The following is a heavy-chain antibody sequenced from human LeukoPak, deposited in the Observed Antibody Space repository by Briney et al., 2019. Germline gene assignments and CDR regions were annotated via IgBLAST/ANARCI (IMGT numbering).Heavy chain of an antibody. CDR2: IKQDGSEK. J-gene: IGHJ4*02. V-gene: IGHV3-7*01. Sequence: PGGSLRLSCAASGFTLSSYWMSWVRQAPGKGLEWVANIKQDGSEKYYVDSVKGRFTISRDNDKNSLYLQMNSLRPEDTAVYYCAKDLMSSSWYADYWGQGTLVTVSS. CDR3: AKDLMSSSWYADY. CDR1: GFTLSSYW. D-gene: IGHD6-13*01.